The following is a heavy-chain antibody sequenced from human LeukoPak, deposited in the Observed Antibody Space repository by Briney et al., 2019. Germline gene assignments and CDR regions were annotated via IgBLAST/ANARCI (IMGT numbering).Heavy chain of an antibody. J-gene: IGHJ6*04. Sequence: SETLSLTCTVSGGSISGSFYYWGWIRQPPGKGLEWIGSIYYSENTYYNPSLKSRVTISVDTSKNQFSLKLSSVTAADTAVYYCARHSRITMVRGVIHVWGKGTTVTISS. CDR2: IYYSENT. CDR3: ARHSRITMVRGVIHV. D-gene: IGHD3-10*01. V-gene: IGHV4-39*01. CDR1: GGSISGSFYY.